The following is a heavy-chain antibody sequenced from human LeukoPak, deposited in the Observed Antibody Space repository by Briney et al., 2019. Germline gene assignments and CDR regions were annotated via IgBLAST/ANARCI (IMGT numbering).Heavy chain of an antibody. CDR2: IYYSGST. J-gene: IGHJ5*02. CDR3: ARVDTNWFDP. V-gene: IGHV4-31*03. D-gene: IGHD5-18*01. Sequence: SETLSLTCTVSGGSISSGGYSWSWIRQPPGKGLEWIGYIYYSGSTYYNPSLKSRVTISVDTSKNQFSLKLSSVTAADTAVYYCARVDTNWFDPWGQGTLVTVSS. CDR1: GGSISSGGYS.